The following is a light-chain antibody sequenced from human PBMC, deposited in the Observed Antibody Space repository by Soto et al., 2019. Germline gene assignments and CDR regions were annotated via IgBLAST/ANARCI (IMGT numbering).Light chain of an antibody. V-gene: IGKV3-15*01. CDR1: QSISNK. Sequence: IVMTQTPATLSVSPGERATLSCRASQSISNKLAWYQQKPGQAPRLLMYDASTRATGFPARFSGSGSGTEFTLTISSLESEDFAVYYCQQYGHSPYTFGQGTKLEIK. CDR2: DAS. CDR3: QQYGHSPYT. J-gene: IGKJ2*01.